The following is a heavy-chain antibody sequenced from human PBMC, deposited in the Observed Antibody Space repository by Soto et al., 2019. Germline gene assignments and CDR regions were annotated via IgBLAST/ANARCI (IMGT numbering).Heavy chain of an antibody. CDR2: IWYDGSNK. Sequence: QVQLVESGGGVVQPGRSLRLSCAASGFTFSSYGMHWVRQAPGKGLEWVAVIWYDGSNKYYADSMKGRFTISRDNSKNTLYLQMNSLRAEDTAVYYCARKADPLPDYWGQGTLVTVSS. J-gene: IGHJ4*02. V-gene: IGHV3-33*01. CDR1: GFTFSSYG. CDR3: ARKADPLPDY.